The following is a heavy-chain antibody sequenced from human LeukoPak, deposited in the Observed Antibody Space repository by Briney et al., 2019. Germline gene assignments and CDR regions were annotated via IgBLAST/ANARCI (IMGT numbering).Heavy chain of an antibody. CDR1: GGTFTSYD. CDR3: ARDGLNTMVRGKIHYNYMDV. V-gene: IGHV1-8*01. Sequence: GASVKVSCKASGGTFTSYDINWVRQATGQGLEWMGWMNPNSGNTGYAQKFQGRVTMTRNTSISTAYMELSSLRSEDTAVYYCARDGLNTMVRGKIHYNYMDVWGKGTTVSISS. D-gene: IGHD3-10*01. J-gene: IGHJ6*03. CDR2: MNPNSGNT.